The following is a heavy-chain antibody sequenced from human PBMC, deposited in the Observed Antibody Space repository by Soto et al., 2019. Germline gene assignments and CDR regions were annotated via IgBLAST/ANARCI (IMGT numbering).Heavy chain of an antibody. V-gene: IGHV1-69*13. D-gene: IGHD5-12*01. CDR2: IIPIFGTA. CDR3: ARAGLQTAYGMDV. J-gene: IGHJ6*02. Sequence: GASVKVSGKASGGTFSSYAISWVRQAPGQGLEWMGGIIPIFGTANYAQKFQGRVTITADESTSTAYMELSSLRSEDTAVYYCARAGLQTAYGMDVWGQGTTVTVSS. CDR1: GGTFSSYA.